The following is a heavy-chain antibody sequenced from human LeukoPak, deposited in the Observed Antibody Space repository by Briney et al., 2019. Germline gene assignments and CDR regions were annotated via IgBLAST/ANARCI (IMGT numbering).Heavy chain of an antibody. CDR1: GGSFSGYY. CDR3: ARGLFVVVTAIPPWFDP. D-gene: IGHD2-21*02. V-gene: IGHV4-34*01. Sequence: SETLSLTCAVYGGSFSGYYWSWIRQPPGKGLEWIGEINHSGSTNYNPSLKSRVTISVDTSKNQFSLKLSSVTAADTAVYYCARGLFVVVTAIPPWFDPWGQGTLVTVSS. CDR2: INHSGST. J-gene: IGHJ5*02.